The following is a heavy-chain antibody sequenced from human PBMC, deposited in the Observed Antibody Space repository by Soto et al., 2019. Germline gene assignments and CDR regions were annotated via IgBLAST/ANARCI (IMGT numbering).Heavy chain of an antibody. Sequence: GGSLRLSCAASGFTFSSYGMHWVRQAPGKGLEWVAVIWYDGSNKYYADSVKGRFTISRDNSKNTLYLQMNSLRAEDTAVYYCAREGYCSGGSCQPYYYYMDVWGKGTTVTVSS. CDR2: IWYDGSNK. J-gene: IGHJ6*03. V-gene: IGHV3-33*01. CDR1: GFTFSSYG. D-gene: IGHD2-15*01. CDR3: AREGYCSGGSCQPYYYYMDV.